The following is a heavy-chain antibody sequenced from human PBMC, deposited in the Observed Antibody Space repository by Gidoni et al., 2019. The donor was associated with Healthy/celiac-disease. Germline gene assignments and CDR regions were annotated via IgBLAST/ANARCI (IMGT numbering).Heavy chain of an antibody. D-gene: IGHD1-26*01. CDR3: AKDLRGSYWTVYFDY. CDR2: ISWNSGSI. J-gene: IGHJ4*02. CDR1: GFTFDDYA. Sequence: EVQLVESGGGLVQPGRSLRLSCAASGFTFDDYAMHWVRQAPGKGLEWVSGISWNSGSIGYADSVKGRFTISRDNAKNSLYLQMNSLRAEDTALYYCAKDLRGSYWTVYFDYWGQGTLVTVSS. V-gene: IGHV3-9*01.